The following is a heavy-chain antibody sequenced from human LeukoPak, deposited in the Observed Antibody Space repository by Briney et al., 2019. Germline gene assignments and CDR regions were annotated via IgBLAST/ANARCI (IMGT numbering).Heavy chain of an antibody. Sequence: GGTLRLSCAASGFTFSSYGMSWVRQAPGKGLEWVSVISGSGGSTYYAASVKGRFTISRDNSKNTLYLQMNSLRAEDTAVYYCAKGGYSNGRYYYYYMDVWGEGTTVTVSS. CDR3: AKGGYSNGRYYYYYMDV. CDR2: ISGSGGST. CDR1: GFTFSSYG. D-gene: IGHD5-18*01. V-gene: IGHV3-23*01. J-gene: IGHJ6*03.